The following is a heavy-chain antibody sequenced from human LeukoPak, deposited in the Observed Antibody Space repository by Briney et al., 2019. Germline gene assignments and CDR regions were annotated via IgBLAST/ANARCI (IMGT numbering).Heavy chain of an antibody. V-gene: IGHV4-38-2*02. CDR1: GYSISSGYY. D-gene: IGHD5-18*01. J-gene: IGHJ4*02. CDR2: IYHSGST. CDR3: ARDGYSYGRGGVYFDY. Sequence: PSETLSLTCTVSGYSISSGYYWGWIRQPPGKGLEWIGSIYHSGSTYYNPSLKSRVTISVDTSKNQFSLKLSSVTAADTAVYYCARDGYSYGRGGVYFDYWGQGTLVTVSS.